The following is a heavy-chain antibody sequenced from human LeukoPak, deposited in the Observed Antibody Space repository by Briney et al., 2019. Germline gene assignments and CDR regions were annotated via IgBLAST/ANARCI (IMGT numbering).Heavy chain of an antibody. CDR1: GYTFTGYY. Sequence: GASVKVSFKASGYTFTGYYMHWVRQAPGQGLEWMGWINPNSGGTNYAQKFQGRVTMTRDTSISTAYMELSRLRSDDTAVYHCARTYYYDSSGYYPNFDYWGQGTLVTVSS. CDR2: INPNSGGT. V-gene: IGHV1-2*02. D-gene: IGHD3-22*01. CDR3: ARTYYYDSSGYYPNFDY. J-gene: IGHJ4*02.